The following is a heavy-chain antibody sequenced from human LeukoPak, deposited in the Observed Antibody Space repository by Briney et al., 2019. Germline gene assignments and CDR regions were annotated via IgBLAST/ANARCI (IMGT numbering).Heavy chain of an antibody. CDR3: AKGTAVVPAAPFDY. CDR1: GFTFSSYA. V-gene: IGHV3-23*01. J-gene: IGHJ4*02. Sequence: GGALRLSCAPSGFTFSSYAMSWVPPAPGEGVGWGSAISGSGGSTYYAHSVKGRFTISTDNSKNTLYLQMNSLRAEDTAVYYCAKGTAVVPAAPFDYWGPGTLVTVSS. D-gene: IGHD2-2*01. CDR2: ISGSGGST.